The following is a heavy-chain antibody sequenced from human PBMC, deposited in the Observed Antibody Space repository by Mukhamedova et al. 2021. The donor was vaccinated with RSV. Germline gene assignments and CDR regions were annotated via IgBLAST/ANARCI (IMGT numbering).Heavy chain of an antibody. CDR3: ARVESWGYYVSSGYYSNWFDP. V-gene: IGHV3-53*01. J-gene: IGHJ5*02. D-gene: IGHD3-22*01. Sequence: GRFTISRDNSKNTLYLQMNSLRAEDTAVYYCARVESWGYYVSSGYYSNWFDPWGQGTLVTVSS.